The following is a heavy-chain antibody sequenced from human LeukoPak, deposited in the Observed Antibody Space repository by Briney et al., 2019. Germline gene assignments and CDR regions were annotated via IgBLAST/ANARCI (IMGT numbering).Heavy chain of an antibody. CDR3: AKDFRWLTDY. J-gene: IGHJ4*02. CDR1: GFTVSTNC. V-gene: IGHV3-53*05. CDR2: IYSGGTT. D-gene: IGHD6-19*01. Sequence: GGSLRLSCAASGFTVSTNCMTWVRQAPGKGLEWVSTIYSGGTTYYADSVKGRFTISRDNSKNTLFLQMNSLRPEDTAVYYCAKDFRWLTDYWGQGTLVTVSS.